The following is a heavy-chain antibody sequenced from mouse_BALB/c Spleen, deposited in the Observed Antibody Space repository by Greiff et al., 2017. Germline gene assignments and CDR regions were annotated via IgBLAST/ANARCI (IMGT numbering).Heavy chain of an antibody. D-gene: IGHD2-10*02. CDR2: ISSGGSYT. CDR1: GFTFSSYG. V-gene: IGHV5-6*01. CDR3: ARHGYGNYFAY. Sequence: EVQLVESGGDLVKPGGSLKLSCAASGFTFSSYGMSWVRQTPDKRLEWVATISSGGSYTYYPDSVKGRFTISRDNAKNTLYLQMSSLKSEDTAMYYCARHGYGNYFAYWGQGTLVTVSA. J-gene: IGHJ3*01.